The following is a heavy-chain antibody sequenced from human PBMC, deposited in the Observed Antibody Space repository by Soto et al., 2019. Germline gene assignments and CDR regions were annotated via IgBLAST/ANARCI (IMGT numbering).Heavy chain of an antibody. V-gene: IGHV4-59*01. CDR3: GRLHSGYKAWFDR. Sequence: TLALTCTVSGGSISSYYWSWIRQPPGKGLEWIGYIYYSGSTNYNPSLKSRVTISVDTSKNQFSLKLSSGTAADTAFYYCGRLHSGYKAWFDRWGQGTQVTVSS. CDR1: GGSISSYY. J-gene: IGHJ5*02. CDR2: IYYSGST. D-gene: IGHD5-12*01.